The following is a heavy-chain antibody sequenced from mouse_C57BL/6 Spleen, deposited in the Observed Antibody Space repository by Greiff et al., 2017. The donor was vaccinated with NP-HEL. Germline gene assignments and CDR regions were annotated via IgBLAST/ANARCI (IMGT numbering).Heavy chain of an antibody. CDR1: GYTFTNYW. J-gene: IGHJ1*03. CDR3: ARNVYYDYDPYWYFDV. Sequence: QVHVKQSGAELVRPGTSVKMSCKASGYTFTNYWIGWAKQRPGHGLEWIGDIYPGGGYTNYNEKFKGKATLTADKSSSTAYMQFSSLTSEDSAIYYCARNVYYDYDPYWYFDVWGTGTTVTVSS. D-gene: IGHD2-4*01. V-gene: IGHV1-63*01. CDR2: IYPGGGYT.